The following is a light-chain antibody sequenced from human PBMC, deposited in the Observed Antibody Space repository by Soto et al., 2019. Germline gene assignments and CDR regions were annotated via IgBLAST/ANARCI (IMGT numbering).Light chain of an antibody. J-gene: IGKJ1*01. CDR2: GAS. CDR1: QSVSSSH. CDR3: QRYGSSPPT. V-gene: IGKV3-20*01. Sequence: EIVLTQSPGTLSLSPGGRATLSCRASQSVSSSHLAWYQQKPGQAPRLLIYGASSRATGIPDRFSGSGSGTDFTLTISRLEPADFAVYYCQRYGSSPPTFGQGTKADIK.